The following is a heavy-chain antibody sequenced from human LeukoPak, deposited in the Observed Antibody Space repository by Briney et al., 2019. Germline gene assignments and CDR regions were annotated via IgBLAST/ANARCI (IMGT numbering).Heavy chain of an antibody. Sequence: PSETLSLTCTVSGGSISSYYWNWIRQPAGKGLEWIGRIYTIGSTNYNPSLKSRVTISVDKSKNQFFLKLSSVTAADTAVYYCARDGYSGSYFFDYWGQGTLVTVSS. J-gene: IGHJ4*02. V-gene: IGHV4-4*07. D-gene: IGHD1-26*01. CDR2: IYTIGST. CDR1: GGSISSYY. CDR3: ARDGYSGSYFFDY.